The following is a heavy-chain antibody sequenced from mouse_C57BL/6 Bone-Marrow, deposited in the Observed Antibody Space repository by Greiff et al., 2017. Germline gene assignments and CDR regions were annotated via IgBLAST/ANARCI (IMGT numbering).Heavy chain of an antibody. D-gene: IGHD2-3*01. V-gene: IGHV1-53*01. CDR3: ARGGGWLAPWFAY. CDR1: GYTFTSYW. CDR2: INPSNGGT. J-gene: IGHJ3*01. Sequence: VQLQQPGTELVKPGASVKLSCKASGYTFTSYWMHWVKQRPGQGLEWIGNINPSNGGTNYNEKFKSKATLTVDKSSSTAYMQLSSLTSEDSAVYYCARGGGWLAPWFAYWGQGTLVTVSA.